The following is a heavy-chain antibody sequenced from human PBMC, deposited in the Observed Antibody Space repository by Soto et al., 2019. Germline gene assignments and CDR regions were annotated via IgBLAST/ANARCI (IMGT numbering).Heavy chain of an antibody. CDR3: AKNYGWLRLQPGYFDY. CDR2: IWYDGTKT. J-gene: IGHJ4*02. V-gene: IGHV3-33*03. D-gene: IGHD5-12*01. Sequence: PGGSLRLSCVVSGLTFSRNGFHWVRQAPGEGLEWVALIWYDGTKTYYADSVKGRFTISRDDSKNTLYLQMNSLRAEDTAVYFCAKNYGWLRLQPGYFDYWGQGTLVTVSS. CDR1: GLTFSRNG.